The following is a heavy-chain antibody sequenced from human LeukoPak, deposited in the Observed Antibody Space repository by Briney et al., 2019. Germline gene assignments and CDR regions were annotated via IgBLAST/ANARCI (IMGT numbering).Heavy chain of an antibody. CDR2: INWNGGST. CDR1: GFTFINYS. CDR3: AELGITMIGGV. Sequence: GGSLRLPCTASGFTFINYSMNWVRQAPGKGLEWVSGINWNGGSTGYADSVKGRFTISRDNAKNSLYLQMNSLRAEDTAVYYCAELGITMIGGVWGKGTTVTISS. D-gene: IGHD3-10*02. J-gene: IGHJ6*04. V-gene: IGHV3-20*04.